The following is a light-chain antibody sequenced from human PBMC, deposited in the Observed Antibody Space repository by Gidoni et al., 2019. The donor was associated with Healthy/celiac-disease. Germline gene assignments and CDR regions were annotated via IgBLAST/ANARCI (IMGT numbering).Light chain of an antibody. J-gene: IGLJ1*01. Sequence: QSALTQPASVSGSPGPSITISCTGTSSDVGGYNYVSWYQQHPGKAPKLMIYDVSNRPSGVSNRFSGSKSGNTASRTISGLQAEDEAEYYCSSYTSSRTPYVFGTGTKVTVL. CDR1: SSDVGGYNY. CDR2: DVS. V-gene: IGLV2-14*01. CDR3: SSYTSSRTPYV.